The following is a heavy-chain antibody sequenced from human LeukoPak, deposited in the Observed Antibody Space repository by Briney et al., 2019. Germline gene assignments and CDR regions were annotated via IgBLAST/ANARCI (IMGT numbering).Heavy chain of an antibody. Sequence: PSETLSLTCSVSGGSISSGGYYWSWIRQHPGKGLEWIGYIYYSGSTNYNPSLKSRVTISVDTSKNQFSLKLSSVTAADTAVYYCARRGYSSGSYYIDYWGQGTLVTVSS. V-gene: IGHV4-61*08. J-gene: IGHJ4*02. CDR1: GGSISSGGYY. CDR3: ARRGYSSGSYYIDY. CDR2: IYYSGST. D-gene: IGHD6-19*01.